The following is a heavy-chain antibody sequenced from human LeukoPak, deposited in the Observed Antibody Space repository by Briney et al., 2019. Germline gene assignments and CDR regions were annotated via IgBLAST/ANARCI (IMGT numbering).Heavy chain of an antibody. V-gene: IGHV5-51*01. CDR1: GCGFTSYW. J-gene: IGHJ4*02. Sequence: GEALQISCKGAGCGFTSYWIGWGRRLPGKGREGRGSIYPGDANTRYSPSFKGQVTISADKSIITAYLQWSSLKASDTAMYYCASAFSTVTTFHYWGQGTLLTVSS. CDR3: ASAFSTVTTFHY. CDR2: IYPGDANT. D-gene: IGHD4-17*01.